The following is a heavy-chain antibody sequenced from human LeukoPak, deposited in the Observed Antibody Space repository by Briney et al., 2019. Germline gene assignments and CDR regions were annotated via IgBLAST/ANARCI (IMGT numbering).Heavy chain of an antibody. CDR1: GVSITSTNY. CDR3: AREGGPYRPLDY. J-gene: IGHJ4*02. V-gene: IGHV4-4*02. CDR2: VNLQGST. Sequence: SETLSLTCGVSGVSITSTNYWTWVRQPPGKGLGWIGEVNLQGSTNYNPSLMGRVAISVDMSENHISLQLTSVTAADTAVYYCAREGGPYRPLDYSGQGTLVTVSS.